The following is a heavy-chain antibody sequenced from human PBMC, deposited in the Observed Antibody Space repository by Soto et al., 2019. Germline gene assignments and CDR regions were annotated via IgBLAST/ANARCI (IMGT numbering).Heavy chain of an antibody. CDR2: LSGSGVST. CDR1: GFPFSNYA. J-gene: IGHJ4*02. Sequence: GGSLRLSCVASGFPFSNYAMTWVRQAPGKGLEWVSALSGSGVSTYYADFVMGRFTISRDNSKNTVYLQMNSLRAEDTAVYYCAKIESRFFYDSTGYYPFDYWGQGTLVTVSS. D-gene: IGHD3-22*01. CDR3: AKIESRFFYDSTGYYPFDY. V-gene: IGHV3-23*01.